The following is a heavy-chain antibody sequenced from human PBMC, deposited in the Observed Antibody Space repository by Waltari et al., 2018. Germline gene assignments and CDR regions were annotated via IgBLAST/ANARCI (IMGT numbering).Heavy chain of an antibody. Sequence: QVQLVQSGAEVKKPGSSVKVSCKAPGGTFSSYAISWVRQAPGQGLEWMGGIIPSFGTANDAQKFQGRVTITADESTSTAYMELSSLRSEDTAVYYCARDRGYQLLGASLFDPWGQGTLVTVSS. CDR2: IIPSFGTA. V-gene: IGHV1-69*12. CDR1: GGTFSSYA. D-gene: IGHD2-2*01. J-gene: IGHJ5*02. CDR3: ARDRGYQLLGASLFDP.